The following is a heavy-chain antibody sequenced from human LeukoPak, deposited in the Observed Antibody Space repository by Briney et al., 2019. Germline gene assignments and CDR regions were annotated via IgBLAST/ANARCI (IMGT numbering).Heavy chain of an antibody. CDR2: IFYNGGT. D-gene: IGHD3-22*01. CDR3: ARFSQYFDTSSHYLDY. V-gene: IGHV4-59*08. Sequence: SETLSLTCTVSGGSINNYYWSWVRQPLGEGLEWIAYIFYNGGTNYNPSLKTRVTISVDTSKNQFSLRLNSVSAADTAVYYCARFSQYFDTSSHYLDYWGQGILVTVSS. J-gene: IGHJ4*02. CDR1: GGSINNYY.